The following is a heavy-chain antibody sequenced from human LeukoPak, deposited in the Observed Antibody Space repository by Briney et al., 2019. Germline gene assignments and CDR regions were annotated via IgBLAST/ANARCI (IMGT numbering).Heavy chain of an antibody. J-gene: IGHJ3*02. CDR1: GFTFSSYS. Sequence: GGSLRLSCAASGFTFSSYSMNWVRQAPGKGLEWVSYISSSSSTIYYADSVKGRFTISRDNAKNSLYLQMNSLRAEDTAVYYCARGRITIFGVVPDAFDIWGQGTMVTVSS. V-gene: IGHV3-48*01. D-gene: IGHD3-3*01. CDR2: ISSSSSTI. CDR3: ARGRITIFGVVPDAFDI.